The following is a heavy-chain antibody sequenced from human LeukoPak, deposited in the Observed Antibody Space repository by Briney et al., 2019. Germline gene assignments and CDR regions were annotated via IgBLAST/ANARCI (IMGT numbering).Heavy chain of an antibody. Sequence: SETLSLTCAVSGYSITSGYYWGCIRQPPGKGLEWIGSIYHSGTTYYNPSLKSRVSISVDTSKIQFSLRLSSVTAADTAMYYCARGQLTYCSSTSCYGSTWFDPWGQGTLVTVS. J-gene: IGHJ5*02. D-gene: IGHD2-2*01. V-gene: IGHV4-38-2*01. CDR1: GYSITSGYY. CDR3: ARGQLTYCSSTSCYGSTWFDP. CDR2: IYHSGTT.